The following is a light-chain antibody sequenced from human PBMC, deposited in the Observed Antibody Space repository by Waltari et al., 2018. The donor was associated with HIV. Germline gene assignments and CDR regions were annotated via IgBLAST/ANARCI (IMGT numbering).Light chain of an antibody. J-gene: IGLJ3*02. CDR3: NSRESSGNHWV. CDR2: AKN. CDR1: SLRSYY. V-gene: IGLV3-19*01. Sequence: SSEMTQDPAVSVALGQTVRITCQGDSLRSYYANWYQQKPGQAPVLVMYAKNNRPSGIPDRFAGSSAGNTAAVTSTGAQAEDEAVYFGNSRESSGNHWVFGGGTRLAVL.